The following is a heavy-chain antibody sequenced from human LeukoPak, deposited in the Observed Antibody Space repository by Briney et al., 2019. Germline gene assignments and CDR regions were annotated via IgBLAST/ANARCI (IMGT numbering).Heavy chain of an antibody. D-gene: IGHD5-18*01. V-gene: IGHV1-24*01. CDR2: SDPEDGER. CDR3: VTGFTTMAVDYFDY. J-gene: IGHJ4*02. CDR1: GKTLSDLS. Sequence: ASVKVSCKVSGKTLSDLSIHWLRQPPGEGLEWLGGSDPEDGERIYAQMFQDRVTMTEDTSIDTAYMELSSLRSEDTAVYYCVTGFTTMAVDYFDYWGQGTLVTVSP.